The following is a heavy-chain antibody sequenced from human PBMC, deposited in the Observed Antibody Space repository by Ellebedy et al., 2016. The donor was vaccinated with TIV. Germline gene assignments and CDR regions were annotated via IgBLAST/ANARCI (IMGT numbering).Heavy chain of an antibody. V-gene: IGHV3-21*01. D-gene: IGHD2-15*01. CDR3: AREDSESFDY. Sequence: GGSPRLSXAASGFTFSSYSMTWVRQAPGKGLEWVSSISRGSSYRYYAESVKGRFTVSRDNAKQSLYLQVNSLTAEDTAVYYCAREDSESFDYWGQGTLVTVSS. CDR1: GFTFSSYS. CDR2: ISRGSSYR. J-gene: IGHJ4*02.